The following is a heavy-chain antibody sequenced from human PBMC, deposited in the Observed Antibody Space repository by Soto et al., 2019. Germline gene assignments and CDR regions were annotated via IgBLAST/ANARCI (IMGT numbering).Heavy chain of an antibody. CDR1: GFTFSDYY. D-gene: IGHD1-26*01. Sequence: GGSLRLSCAASGFTFSDYYMSWIRQAPGKGLEWVSYISSSSSYTNYADSVKGRFTISRDNAKNSLYLQMNSLRAEDTAVYYCARVSGSYPEYYFDYWGQGTLVTVSS. V-gene: IGHV3-11*06. J-gene: IGHJ4*02. CDR3: ARVSGSYPEYYFDY. CDR2: ISSSSSYT.